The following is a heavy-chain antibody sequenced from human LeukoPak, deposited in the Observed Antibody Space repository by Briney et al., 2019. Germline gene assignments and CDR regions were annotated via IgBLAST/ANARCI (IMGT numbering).Heavy chain of an antibody. CDR2: INSDRSST. Sequence: GGSLRLSCAASGFTFSNYWMHWVRQAPGKGLVWVSHINSDRSSTSYADSVKGRFTISRDNAKNTLYLQMNSLRAEDTAVYYCARAILTVGGRDLDTFDIWGQGTMVTVSS. D-gene: IGHD1-26*01. J-gene: IGHJ3*02. V-gene: IGHV3-74*01. CDR3: ARAILTVGGRDLDTFDI. CDR1: GFTFSNYW.